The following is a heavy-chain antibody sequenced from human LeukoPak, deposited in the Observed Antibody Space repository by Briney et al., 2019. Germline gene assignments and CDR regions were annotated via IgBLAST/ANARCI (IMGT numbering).Heavy chain of an antibody. CDR3: ASNSVVTSSFDY. CDR2: ISPSGTT. Sequence: SETLSLTCTVSGGYTGSHYWSWIRQPAGKGLEWIGRISPSGTTHYNPSLGSRVTMSVDTSKNQFSLKLSSVTAADTAVYYCASNSVVTSSFDYWGQGTLVTVSS. J-gene: IGHJ4*02. CDR1: GGYTGSHY. D-gene: IGHD4-23*01. V-gene: IGHV4-4*07.